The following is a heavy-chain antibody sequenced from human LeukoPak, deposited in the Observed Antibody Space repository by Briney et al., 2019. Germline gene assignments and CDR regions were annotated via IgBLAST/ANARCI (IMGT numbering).Heavy chain of an antibody. J-gene: IGHJ4*02. V-gene: IGHV4-61*02. Sequence: SETLSLNCTVSGGSISSGSYYWSWIRQPAGKGRGWIGRIYNSGSTNYNPSLKSRVTISVDTSKNQFSLKLSSVTAADTAVYYCARLTQGGYRVDYWGQGTLVTVSS. CDR1: GGSISSGSYY. CDR3: ARLTQGGYRVDY. D-gene: IGHD3-16*02. CDR2: IYNSGST.